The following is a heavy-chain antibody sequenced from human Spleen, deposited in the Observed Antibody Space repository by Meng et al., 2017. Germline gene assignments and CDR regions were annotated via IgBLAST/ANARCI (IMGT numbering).Heavy chain of an antibody. J-gene: IGHJ5*02. Sequence: QVQLQQWGAGLLKPSETLSLTSAFYGGSFSGKYWSWIRQPPGKGLEWIGEINHSGSTDYKPSLKSRVTISVDTSKNLLSLKLTSVTAADTAVYYCAGEPGYCSGGSCYGGWFDPWGQGLLVTVSS. CDR3: AGEPGYCSGGSCYGGWFDP. V-gene: IGHV4-34*01. CDR2: INHSGST. D-gene: IGHD2-15*01. CDR1: GGSFSGKY.